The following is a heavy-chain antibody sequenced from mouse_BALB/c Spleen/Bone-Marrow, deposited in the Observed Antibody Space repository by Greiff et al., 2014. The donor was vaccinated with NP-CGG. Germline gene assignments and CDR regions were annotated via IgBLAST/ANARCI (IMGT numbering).Heavy chain of an antibody. CDR3: TRSTMITCFDY. D-gene: IGHD2-4*01. CDR2: INPSNGGT. J-gene: IGHJ2*01. Sequence: QVQLQQSGAELVKPGASVKLSCKASGYTFTSYYMYWVKQRPGQGLEWIGEINPSNGGTNFNEKFKSKATLTVDKSSSTAYMQLSSLTSEDSAVYYCTRSTMITCFDYWGQATTLTVSS. V-gene: IGHV1S81*02. CDR1: GYTFTSYY.